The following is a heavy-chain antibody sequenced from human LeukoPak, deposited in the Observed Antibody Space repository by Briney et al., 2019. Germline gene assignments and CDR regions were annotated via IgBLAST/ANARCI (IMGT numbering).Heavy chain of an antibody. Sequence: GGSLRLSCAASGFPFDRYWMSWVRLAPGKGLEWVANIKHDGSEKTFVDSVKGRFTISRDNAVNSLYLQMNSLRAEDTAVYYCARQPIYEAYFDFWGQGTLVTVS. CDR1: GFPFDRYW. D-gene: IGHD3-16*01. CDR3: ARQPIYEAYFDF. CDR2: IKHDGSEK. V-gene: IGHV3-7*01. J-gene: IGHJ4*02.